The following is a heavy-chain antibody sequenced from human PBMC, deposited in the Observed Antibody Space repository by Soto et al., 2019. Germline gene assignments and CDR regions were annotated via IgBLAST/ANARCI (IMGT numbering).Heavy chain of an antibody. V-gene: IGHV3-30-3*01. CDR2: ISYDGSNK. CDR3: ARDRDSQDYGDYLNWFDP. CDR1: GFTFSSYA. J-gene: IGHJ5*02. D-gene: IGHD4-17*01. Sequence: QVQLVESGGGVVQPGRSLRLSCAASGFTFSSYAMHWVRQAPGKGLEWVAVISYDGSNKYYADFVKGRFTISRDNSKNTLYLQMNSLRAEDTAVYYCARDRDSQDYGDYLNWFDPWGQGTLVTVSS.